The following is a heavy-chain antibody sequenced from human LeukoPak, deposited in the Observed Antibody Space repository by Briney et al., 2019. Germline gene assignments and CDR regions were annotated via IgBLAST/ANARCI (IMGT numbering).Heavy chain of an antibody. J-gene: IGHJ4*02. CDR3: ARDFYDY. V-gene: IGHV3-53*01. Sequence: GGSLRLSCAASGFTVSSHYMSWVRQAPGKGLEWVSLIYSGGSTYYADSVKGRFTISRDNSKNTLYLRMNSLRAEDTAVYYCARDFYDYWGQGTLVTVSS. CDR1: GFTVSSHY. D-gene: IGHD2/OR15-2a*01. CDR2: IYSGGST.